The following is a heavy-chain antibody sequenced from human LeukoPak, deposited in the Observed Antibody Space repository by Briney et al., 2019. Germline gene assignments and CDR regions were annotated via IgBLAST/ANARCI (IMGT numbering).Heavy chain of an antibody. CDR2: INHSGST. CDR1: GGSFSGYY. D-gene: IGHD6-19*01. Sequence: SETLSLTCAVYGGSFSGYYWSWIRQPPGKGLEWIGEINHSGSTNYNPSLKSRVTISVDTSKNQFSLKLSSVTAADTAVYYCARRGKWLVPFDYWGQGTLVTVSS. V-gene: IGHV4-34*01. J-gene: IGHJ4*02. CDR3: ARRGKWLVPFDY.